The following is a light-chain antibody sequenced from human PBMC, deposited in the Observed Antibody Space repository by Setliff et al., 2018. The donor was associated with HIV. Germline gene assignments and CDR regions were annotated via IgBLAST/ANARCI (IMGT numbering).Light chain of an antibody. J-gene: IGLJ1*01. CDR1: SDDIGRYYY. CDR2: DVS. CDR3: TSCTINTLDV. V-gene: IGLV2-14*03. Sequence: QSVLTQPASVSGSPGQAITISCTGTSDDIGRYYYVSWYQQLPGKAPKLIMYDVSHRPSGVSTRFSGSKSGDTASLTISGLQAEDEAHYYCTSCTINTLDVFGSGTKGTVL.